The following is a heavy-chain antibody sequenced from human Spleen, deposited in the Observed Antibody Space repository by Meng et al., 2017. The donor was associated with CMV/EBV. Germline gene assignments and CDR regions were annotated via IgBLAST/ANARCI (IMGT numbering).Heavy chain of an antibody. D-gene: IGHD3-22*01. CDR1: GGSIRVNDHY. V-gene: IGHV4-39*07. Sequence: SETLSLTCKVSGGSIRVNDHYWGWIRQPPGKGLQWIASIFYNGNMYYNPSLKSRVTMSVDTSKNQFSLRLTSVTAADTAVYYCARLRDSLHSGFDNWGPGILVTVSS. CDR3: ARLRDSLHSGFDN. CDR2: IFYNGNM. J-gene: IGHJ4*01.